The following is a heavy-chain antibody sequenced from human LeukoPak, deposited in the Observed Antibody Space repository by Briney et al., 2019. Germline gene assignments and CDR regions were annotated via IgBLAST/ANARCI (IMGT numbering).Heavy chain of an antibody. Sequence: PGGSLRLSCVASGFTFRSYWMSWVRQAPGKGLEWVATIKQDGSEKYYVDSVKGRFTTSRDIAQNPLYLQMNSLRAEDTAVYFCARDAGYDFWTGYYDFWGQGTLVTVSS. V-gene: IGHV3-7*05. D-gene: IGHD3-3*01. CDR1: GFTFRSYW. CDR2: IKQDGSEK. CDR3: ARDAGYDFWTGYYDF. J-gene: IGHJ4*02.